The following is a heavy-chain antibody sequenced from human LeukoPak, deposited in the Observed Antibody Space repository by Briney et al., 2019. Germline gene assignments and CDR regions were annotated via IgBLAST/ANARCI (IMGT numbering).Heavy chain of an antibody. Sequence: PGGFLRLSCAASRLTLRSYAMSWVRQAPGKALEWVSAISGNGCSTYYADSVKGRFTISRDNSKNTLYLQMNSLRAEDRAVYYCAKEGHSNSWYLVTSEYFQHWGQGTLVIVSS. J-gene: IGHJ1*01. V-gene: IGHV3-23*01. D-gene: IGHD6-13*01. CDR2: ISGNGCST. CDR1: RLTLRSYA. CDR3: AKEGHSNSWYLVTSEYFQH.